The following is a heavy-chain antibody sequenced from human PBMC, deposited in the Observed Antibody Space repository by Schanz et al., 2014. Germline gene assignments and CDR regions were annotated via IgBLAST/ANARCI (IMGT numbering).Heavy chain of an antibody. V-gene: IGHV1-18*01. J-gene: IGHJ6*02. CDR2: ISPYNGNT. CDR1: GYTFTNYG. D-gene: IGHD3-10*01. CDR3: ARALFGSGHGDV. Sequence: QVRLVQSGAELKMPGATVKVSCETSGYTFTNYGVSWVRQAPGQGLEWVAWISPYNGNTAYAQNLKGRVRMTTDTSTATAYMELRSLTSDDTAVYYCARALFGSGHGDVWGQGTTVTVSS.